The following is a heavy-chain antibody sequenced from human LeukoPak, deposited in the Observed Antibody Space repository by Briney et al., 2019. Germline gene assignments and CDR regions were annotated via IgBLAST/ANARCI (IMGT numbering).Heavy chain of an antibody. Sequence: PGGSLRLSCAASGFTVSSNYMSWVRQAPGKGLEWLSVIYSGGSTYYAESVKGRFTISRDNSKNTLYLQMNSLRAEDTAVYYCARGNSSSWYGEGADAFDIWGQGTMVTVSS. J-gene: IGHJ3*02. CDR1: GFTVSSNY. CDR2: IYSGGST. V-gene: IGHV3-53*01. D-gene: IGHD6-13*01. CDR3: ARGNSSSWYGEGADAFDI.